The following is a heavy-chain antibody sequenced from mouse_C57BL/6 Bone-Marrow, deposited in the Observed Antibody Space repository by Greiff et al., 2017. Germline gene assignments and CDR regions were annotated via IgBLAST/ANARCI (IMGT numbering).Heavy chain of an antibody. CDR3: TTIRVTTVVADY. V-gene: IGHV14-4*01. CDR2: IDPENGDT. J-gene: IGHJ2*01. D-gene: IGHD1-1*01. Sequence: EVQLQQSGAELVRPGASVKLSCTASGFNIKDDYMHWVKQRPEQGLEWIGWIDPENGDTEYASKFQGKATITADTSSNTAYLQLSSLTSEDTAVYYCTTIRVTTVVADYWGQGTTLTVSS. CDR1: GFNIKDDY.